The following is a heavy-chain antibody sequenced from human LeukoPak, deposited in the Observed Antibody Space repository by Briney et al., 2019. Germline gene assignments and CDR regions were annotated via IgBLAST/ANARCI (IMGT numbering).Heavy chain of an antibody. CDR1: GYTFTGYY. CDR3: ARDGGFGELNFDY. CDR2: INPNSGGT. Sequence: ASVKVSCKASGYTFTGYYMHWVRQAPGQGLEWMGWINPNSGGTNYAQKFQGRVTKTRDTSISTAYMELSRLRSDDTAVYYCARDGGFGELNFDYWGQGTLVTVSS. J-gene: IGHJ4*02. V-gene: IGHV1-2*02. D-gene: IGHD3-10*01.